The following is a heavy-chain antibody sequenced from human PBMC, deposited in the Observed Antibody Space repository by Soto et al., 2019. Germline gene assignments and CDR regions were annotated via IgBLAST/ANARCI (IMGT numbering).Heavy chain of an antibody. CDR3: AGRITGTTLVDY. CDR2: FDPEDGET. Sequence: ASVKVSCKVSGYTLTELSMHWVRQAPGKGLEWMGGFDPEDGETIYAQKFQGRVTMTEDTSTDTAYMELSSLRSEDTAVYYGAGRITGTTLVDYWGQGTLVTVSS. D-gene: IGHD1-7*01. J-gene: IGHJ4*02. CDR1: GYTLTELS. V-gene: IGHV1-24*01.